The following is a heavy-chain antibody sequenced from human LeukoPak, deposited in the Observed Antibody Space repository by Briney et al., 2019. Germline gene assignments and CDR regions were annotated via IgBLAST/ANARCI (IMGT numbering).Heavy chain of an antibody. CDR3: AKAGYGDYFRSVFDY. CDR1: GFTFSSYV. Sequence: GGSLRLSCAASGFTFSSYVMSWVRQAPGRGLEWVSAISGSGGSTYYADSVKGRFTISRDNSKNTLYLQMNSLRAEDTAVYYCAKAGYGDYFRSVFDYWGQGTLVTVSS. V-gene: IGHV3-23*01. J-gene: IGHJ4*02. D-gene: IGHD4-17*01. CDR2: ISGSGGST.